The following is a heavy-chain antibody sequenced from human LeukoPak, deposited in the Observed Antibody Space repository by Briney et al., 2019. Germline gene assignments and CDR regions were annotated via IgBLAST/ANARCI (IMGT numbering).Heavy chain of an antibody. V-gene: IGHV3-21*06. CDR1: GFTFSSYT. D-gene: IGHD3-10*01. CDR3: ARDGKADYYGWGNPPRYWYFDF. Sequence: GGSLRLSCAASGFTFSSYTMNWVRQAPGKGLEWVSSISSSSSYIYYADSVKDRFTISRDNAKNSLYLQMNSLRAEVTAVYYCARDGKADYYGWGNPPRYWYFDFWGRGTLVTVSS. CDR2: ISSSSSYI. J-gene: IGHJ2*01.